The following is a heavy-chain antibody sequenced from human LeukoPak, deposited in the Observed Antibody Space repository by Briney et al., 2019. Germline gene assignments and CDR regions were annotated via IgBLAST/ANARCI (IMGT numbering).Heavy chain of an antibody. V-gene: IGHV4-34*01. Sequence: SETLSLTCAVYGGSFSGYYRSWIRQPPGKGLEWIGEINHSGSTNYNPSLKSRVTISVDTSKNQFSLKLSSVTAADTAVYYCASDIWSGYSVDYWGQGTLVTVSS. CDR3: ASDIWSGYSVDY. CDR1: GGSFSGYY. CDR2: INHSGST. D-gene: IGHD3-3*01. J-gene: IGHJ4*02.